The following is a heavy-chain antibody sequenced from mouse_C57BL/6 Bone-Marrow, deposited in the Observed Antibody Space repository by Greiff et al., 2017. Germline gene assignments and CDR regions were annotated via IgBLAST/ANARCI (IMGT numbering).Heavy chain of an antibody. V-gene: IGHV5-9*01. J-gene: IGHJ1*03. CDR3: SRQVTTVLATKYFDV. CDR1: GFTFSSYT. CDR2: ISGGGGNT. D-gene: IGHD1-1*01. Sequence: EVNVVESGGGLVKPGGSLTLSCAASGFTFSSYTMSWVRQTPEKRLQWVAAISGGGGNTSYPDSVKGRFTISRDNDKNILYLQMRSLRSEDTALYYCSRQVTTVLATKYFDVWGTGTTVTVSS.